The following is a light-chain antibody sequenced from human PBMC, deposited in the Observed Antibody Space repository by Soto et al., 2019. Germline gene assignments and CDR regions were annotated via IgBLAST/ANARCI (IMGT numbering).Light chain of an antibody. V-gene: IGKV1-27*01. CDR3: LKYTKDAPGT. CDR2: YVS. CDR1: QDIGQY. J-gene: IGKJ1*01. Sequence: DIQMTQSPSSLSASVGDRVTLTCRASQDIGQYLAWYQQRPGKVPKLLIYYVSNLQSGVPSRFSGSGSGTEFTLSISSLQHEDFATYYCLKYTKDAPGTFGQGTKVEI.